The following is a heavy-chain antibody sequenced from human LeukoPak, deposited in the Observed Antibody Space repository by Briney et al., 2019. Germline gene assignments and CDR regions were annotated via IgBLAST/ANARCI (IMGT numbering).Heavy chain of an antibody. CDR3: AGQVWGYNYGYVHY. J-gene: IGHJ4*02. V-gene: IGHV3-53*01. D-gene: IGHD5-24*01. Sequence: GGSLRLSCAASGFSVSTNYMSWVRQAPGKGLEWVSVIYTSGSTEYADSVKGRFIISRDNFKNMVYLQMNSLRAEDTAVYFCAGQVWGYNYGYVHYWGQGTLVTVSS. CDR2: IYTSGST. CDR1: GFSVSTNY.